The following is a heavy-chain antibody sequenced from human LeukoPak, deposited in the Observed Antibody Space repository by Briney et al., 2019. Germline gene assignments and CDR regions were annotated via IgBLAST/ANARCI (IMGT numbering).Heavy chain of an antibody. J-gene: IGHJ3*01. Sequence: GGSLRLSCAASGFAFSSYAIPWVRQAPGKGLEWVSFISYDGRIKYYADSVKGRFTISRDNSKDTLYLQMNSLRAEDTAIYYCAKFPSYDSSGHDGFDVWGQGTRVTVSS. D-gene: IGHD3-22*01. CDR3: AKFPSYDSSGHDGFDV. V-gene: IGHV3-30-3*02. CDR1: GFAFSSYA. CDR2: ISYDGRIK.